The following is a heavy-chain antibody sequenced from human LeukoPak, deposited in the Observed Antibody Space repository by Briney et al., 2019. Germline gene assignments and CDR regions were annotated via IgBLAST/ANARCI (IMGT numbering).Heavy chain of an antibody. CDR2: VTSSGSIT. CDR3: AKTMGAIDHDY. J-gene: IGHJ4*02. CDR1: GFTFSGFS. V-gene: IGHV3-23*05. D-gene: IGHD1-26*01. Sequence: GGSLRLSCAASGFTFSGFSMTWVRQAPGKGLEWVSTVTSSGSITYYADSVKGRFTNSRDNSKNTLYLQMNSLGAEDTAVYYCAKTMGAIDHDYWGQGTLVTVSS.